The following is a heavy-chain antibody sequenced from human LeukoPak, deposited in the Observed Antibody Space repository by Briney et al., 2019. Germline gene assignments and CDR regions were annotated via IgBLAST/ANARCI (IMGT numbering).Heavy chain of an antibody. J-gene: IGHJ4*02. V-gene: IGHV1-46*01. CDR3: ATDWDSSGSDY. D-gene: IGHD3-22*01. Sequence: ASVKVSCKASGYTFTSYYMHWVRLAPGQGLEWMGIINPSGGSTSYAQKFQGRVTMTEDTSTDTAYMELSSLRSEDTAVYYCATDWDSSGSDYWGQGTLVTVSS. CDR2: INPSGGST. CDR1: GYTFTSYY.